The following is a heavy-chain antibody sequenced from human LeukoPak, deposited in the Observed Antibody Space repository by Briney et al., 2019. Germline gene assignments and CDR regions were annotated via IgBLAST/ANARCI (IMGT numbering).Heavy chain of an antibody. CDR1: GGTFSSYA. V-gene: IGHV1-69*01. CDR3: ARSTGYQLLLYFDY. D-gene: IGHD2-2*01. J-gene: IGHJ4*02. Sequence: ASVKVSCKASGGTFSSYAISWVRQAPGQGLEWMGEIIPIFGTANYAQKFQGRVTITADESTSTAYMELSSLRSEDTAVCYCARSTGYQLLLYFDYWGQGTLVTVSS. CDR2: IIPIFGTA.